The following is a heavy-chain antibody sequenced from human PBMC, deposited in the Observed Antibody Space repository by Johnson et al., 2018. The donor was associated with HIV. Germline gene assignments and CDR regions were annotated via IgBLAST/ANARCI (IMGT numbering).Heavy chain of an antibody. J-gene: IGHJ3*02. Sequence: VQLVESGGAVVRPGGSLRLSCAASGFTFDDYGMSWVRQAPGKGLEWVANIKQDGSEKFYVDSVKGRFTISSDNAKDSLYLQMNCLRAEDTAVYYCARDYGDYGFPDAFYSWRQGTMVTFSS. D-gene: IGHD4-17*01. CDR1: GFTFDDYG. CDR3: ARDYGDYGFPDAFYS. CDR2: IKQDGSEK. V-gene: IGHV3-7*04.